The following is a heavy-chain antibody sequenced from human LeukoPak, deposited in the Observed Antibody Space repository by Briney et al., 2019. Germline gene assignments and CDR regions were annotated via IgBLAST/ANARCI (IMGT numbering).Heavy chain of an antibody. D-gene: IGHD4-11*01. CDR3: ARHDYSNEDPDAFDI. V-gene: IGHV4-39*01. J-gene: IGHJ3*02. Sequence: SETLSLTCTVSGGSIITRSYYWGWLRQPPGKGLEWIGSIYYSGSTYYNPSLKSRVTISVDTSKNQFSLKLSSVTAADTAVYYCARHDYSNEDPDAFDIWGQGTMVTVSS. CDR1: GGSIITRSYY. CDR2: IYYSGST.